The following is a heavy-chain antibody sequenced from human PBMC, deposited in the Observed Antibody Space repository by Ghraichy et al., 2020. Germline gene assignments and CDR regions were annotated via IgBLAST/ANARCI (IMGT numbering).Heavy chain of an antibody. D-gene: IGHD2-15*01. V-gene: IGHV3-7*03. Sequence: GALRLSCAASGFTFSSDWMSWVRQAPGKGLEWVANIKKDGSGKYYVDSVKGRLTISRDNAKTSLFLQMNSLRAEDTAVYYCARKGCGDGSCFEDYWGQGTLVTVSS. CDR3: ARKGCGDGSCFEDY. CDR1: GFTFSSDW. J-gene: IGHJ4*02. CDR2: IKKDGSGK.